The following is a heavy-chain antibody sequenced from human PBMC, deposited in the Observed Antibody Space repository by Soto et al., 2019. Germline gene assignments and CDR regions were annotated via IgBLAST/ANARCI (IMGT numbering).Heavy chain of an antibody. CDR3: AHRRNVELGPLRLFDY. J-gene: IGHJ4*02. CDR1: GFSLSTSRVG. Sequence: QITLKESGPTLVKPTQTLTLTYTFSGFSLSTSRVGVGWIRQPPGEALEWLALIYWDDDKRYSPSLKSRLTITKDTSKNQVVLTMTDMDPVDTATYFCAHRRNVELGPLRLFDYWGQGTQVTVSS. CDR2: IYWDDDK. D-gene: IGHD2-15*01. V-gene: IGHV2-5*02.